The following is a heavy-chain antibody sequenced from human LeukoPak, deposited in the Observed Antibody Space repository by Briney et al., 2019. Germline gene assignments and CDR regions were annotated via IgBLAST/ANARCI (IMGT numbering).Heavy chain of an antibody. Sequence: PGGSLRLSCAASGFTFSGYWMSWVRQAPGKGLEWVAIIKQDGSEKYYVDSVKGRFTISRDNAKNSLYLQMNSLRAEDTAVYYCARDLAAAAGHIDYWGQGTLVTVSS. D-gene: IGHD6-13*01. CDR3: ARDLAAAAGHIDY. J-gene: IGHJ4*02. CDR1: GFTFSGYW. CDR2: IKQDGSEK. V-gene: IGHV3-7*01.